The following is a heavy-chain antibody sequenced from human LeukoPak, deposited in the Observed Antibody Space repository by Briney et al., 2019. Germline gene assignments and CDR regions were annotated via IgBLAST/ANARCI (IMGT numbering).Heavy chain of an antibody. CDR1: AFTFSSYW. CDR2: IKQDGSEK. CDR3: ARDQLGYCSSTSCYGVYYYYYGVDV. Sequence: GGSLRLSCAASAFTFSSYWMSWVRQAPGKGLEWVANIKQDGSEKYYVDSVKGRFTISRDNAKNSLYLQMNSLRAEDTAVYYCARDQLGYCSSTSCYGVYYYYYGVDVWGQGTTVTVSS. J-gene: IGHJ6*02. V-gene: IGHV3-7*01. D-gene: IGHD2-2*01.